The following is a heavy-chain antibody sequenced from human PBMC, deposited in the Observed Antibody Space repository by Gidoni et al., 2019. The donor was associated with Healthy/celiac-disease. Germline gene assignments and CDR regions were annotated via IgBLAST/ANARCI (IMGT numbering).Heavy chain of an antibody. Sequence: QVQLVESGGGVVHLGRSLILPSAASGFPFLSYGLHWARPAPGKGLEWVAVISDDGSNKYYADSVKGRFTISRDNSKNTLYLQMNSLRAEDTAVYYCVKTRRPYCGGDCWGGTASIDAFDIWGQGTMVTVSS. D-gene: IGHD2-21*02. CDR2: ISDDGSNK. CDR1: GFPFLSYG. CDR3: VKTRRPYCGGDCWGGTASIDAFDI. V-gene: IGHV3-30*18. J-gene: IGHJ3*02.